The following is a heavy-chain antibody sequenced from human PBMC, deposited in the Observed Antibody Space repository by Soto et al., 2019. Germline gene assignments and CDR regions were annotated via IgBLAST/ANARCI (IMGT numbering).Heavy chain of an antibody. Sequence: PGGSLILSCSASGFTFSSYAMHWVRQAPGKGLEYVSAISSNGGSTYYADSVKGRFTISRDNSKSTLYLQVDSLRPEDAAVYYCARDPKAAGGQNRHFNSFGAWGQGTLVTGAS. CDR2: ISSNGGST. D-gene: IGHD3-3*02. CDR3: ARDPKAAGGQNRHFNSFGA. CDR1: GFTFSSYA. V-gene: IGHV3-64*04. J-gene: IGHJ5*02.